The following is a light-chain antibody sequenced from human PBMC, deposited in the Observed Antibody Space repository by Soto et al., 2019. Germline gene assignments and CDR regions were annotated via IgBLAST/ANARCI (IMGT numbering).Light chain of an antibody. J-gene: IGLJ2*01. CDR1: RLGDKY. CDR3: QAWHRSTVV. V-gene: IGLV3-1*01. CDR2: QDV. Sequence: SYELTQPPSVSVSPGQTVSITCSGDRLGDKYACWYQQKAGQSPVLVPFQDVKRPSGIPERFSGSTSGDTATLTISEAQPMDEADYYCQAWHRSTVVFGGGTKLTVL.